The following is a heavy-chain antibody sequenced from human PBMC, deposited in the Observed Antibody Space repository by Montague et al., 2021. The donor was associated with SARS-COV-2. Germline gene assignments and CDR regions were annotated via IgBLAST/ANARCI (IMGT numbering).Heavy chain of an antibody. CDR1: GGSTSNYY. CDR2: IFYTGST. Sequence: SETLSLTCSVSGGSTSNYYWTWIRQSPGKGLQWIGYIFYTGSTKFNPSLKSRVSMSLDTSKNHFSLRLSAVTAADTARYYCARAQKICFIANCANYFDLWGLGALATLSS. J-gene: IGHJ4*02. CDR3: ARAQKICFIANCANYFDL. D-gene: IGHD2-15*01. V-gene: IGHV4-59*01.